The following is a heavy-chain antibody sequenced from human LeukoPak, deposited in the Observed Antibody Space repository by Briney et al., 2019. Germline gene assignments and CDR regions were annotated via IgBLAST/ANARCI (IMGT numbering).Heavy chain of an antibody. CDR2: IYYSGST. CDR3: ARMGRDGVADV. Sequence: SETLSLTCTVSGGSISSYYWSWIRQPPGKGLEWIGYIYYSGSTNYNPSLKSRVTISVDTSKNQFSLKLSSVTAADTAVYYCARMGRDGVADVWGKGTTVTVSS. V-gene: IGHV4-59*01. J-gene: IGHJ6*04. CDR1: GGSISSYY. D-gene: IGHD3-3*01.